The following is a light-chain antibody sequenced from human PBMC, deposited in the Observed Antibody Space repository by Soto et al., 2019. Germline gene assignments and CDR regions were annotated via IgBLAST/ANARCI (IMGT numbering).Light chain of an antibody. CDR3: QQYNTYPLT. J-gene: IGKJ4*01. Sequence: DIQMTQSPSTLSASVGDRVTITCRASQSISSWLAWYQQKPGKAPKCLIFKASSLESGVPSRFSGSGSGTEFTLPISSLQPDDFATYYCQQYNTYPLTFGGGTKVEIK. CDR1: QSISSW. CDR2: KAS. V-gene: IGKV1-5*03.